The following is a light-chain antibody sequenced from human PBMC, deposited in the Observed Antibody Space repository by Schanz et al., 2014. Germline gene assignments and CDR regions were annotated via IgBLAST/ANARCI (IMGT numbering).Light chain of an antibody. CDR1: SSDVGSYNL. J-gene: IGLJ3*02. CDR3: SSYAGSTTSWV. Sequence: QSALTQPASVSGSPGQSITISCTGTSSDVGSYNLVSWYQQHPGKAPKLMIYDVSKRPLGSPFRFSGSKSGNTASLTVSGLQAEDEADYYCSSYAGSTTSWVFGGGTKLTVV. CDR2: DVS. V-gene: IGLV2-23*02.